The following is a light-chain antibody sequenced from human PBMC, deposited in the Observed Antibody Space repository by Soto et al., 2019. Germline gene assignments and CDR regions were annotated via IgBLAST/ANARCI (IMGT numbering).Light chain of an antibody. J-gene: IGKJ1*01. Sequence: EIVLTQSPCTLSLSPGERATLSCRASQSVSSSYLAWYQQKPGQAPRLLIYGASSRATGIPDRFSGSGSGTDFTLTISRLEPEDLALYYCQQYGSSPTFGQGTKVEIK. CDR3: QQYGSSPT. CDR1: QSVSSSY. CDR2: GAS. V-gene: IGKV3-20*01.